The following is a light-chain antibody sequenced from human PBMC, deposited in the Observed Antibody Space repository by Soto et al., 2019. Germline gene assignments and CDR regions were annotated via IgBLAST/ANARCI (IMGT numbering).Light chain of an antibody. J-gene: IGKJ4*01. V-gene: IGKV1-12*01. CDR1: QAITSW. Sequence: DIQMTQPPSSVSASVGDRVTITCRASQAITSWLAWYQQKPGKAPKLLIYRPSNLQSGVPSRFSGSGSGTDFPLTISGLQPADFATYYCQQTTTFPLTFGGGTKVEI. CDR2: RPS. CDR3: QQTTTFPLT.